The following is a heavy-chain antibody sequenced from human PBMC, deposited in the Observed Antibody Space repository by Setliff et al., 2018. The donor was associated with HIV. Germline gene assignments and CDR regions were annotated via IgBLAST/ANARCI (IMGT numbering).Heavy chain of an antibody. CDR1: GGSISKYF. Sequence: SETLSLTCTVSGGSISKYFWSWIRQSAEKGLEWIGRIYSSGGTNQNPSLKSRVSMSVDTSKSQFSLNLSSVTAADTAVYYCARSLDYSGSGSYYVGWFDLWGQGIPVTVSS. V-gene: IGHV4-4*07. CDR3: ARSLDYSGSGSYYVGWFDL. CDR2: IYSSGGT. J-gene: IGHJ5*02. D-gene: IGHD3-10*01.